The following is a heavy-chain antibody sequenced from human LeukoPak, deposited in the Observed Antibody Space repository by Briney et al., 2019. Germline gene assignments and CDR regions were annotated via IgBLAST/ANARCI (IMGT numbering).Heavy chain of an antibody. CDR2: IIPIFGTA. J-gene: IGHJ3*02. CDR3: AREGGDYADDAFDI. V-gene: IGHV1-69*13. Sequence: SVKVSCKGSVGTFISYAISWVRQAPGQGREWMGGIIPIFGTANYARKFQGRVTITADESTSTAYMELSSLRSEDTAVYYCAREGGDYADDAFDIWGQGTMVTVSS. CDR1: VGTFISYA. D-gene: IGHD4-17*01.